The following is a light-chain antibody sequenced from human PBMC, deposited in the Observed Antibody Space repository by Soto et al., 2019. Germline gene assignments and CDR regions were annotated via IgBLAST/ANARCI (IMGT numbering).Light chain of an antibody. J-gene: IGKJ3*01. Sequence: AIQMTQSPSSLSASVGDTVTITCRASQGIRVDLGWYQQKPGKAPKLLIYAASTLLSGVPSRFSGSGSGTDFTLTISSLQPEDFATYYCLQDYNYPFTFGPGTKVDVK. CDR2: AAS. CDR1: QGIRVD. CDR3: LQDYNYPFT. V-gene: IGKV1-6*01.